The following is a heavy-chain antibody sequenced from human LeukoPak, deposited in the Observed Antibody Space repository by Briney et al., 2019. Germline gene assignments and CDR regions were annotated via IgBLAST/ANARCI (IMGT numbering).Heavy chain of an antibody. CDR1: GFTFGSYA. CDR2: ISGSGGST. V-gene: IGHV3-23*01. Sequence: GGSLRLSCAASGFTFGSYAMSWVRQAPGKGLEWVSAISGSGGSTYYADSVKGRFTISRDNSKNTLYLQMNSLRAEDTAVYYCAKTLFPYSSGLSDAFDIWGQGTMVTVSS. J-gene: IGHJ3*02. D-gene: IGHD6-19*01. CDR3: AKTLFPYSSGLSDAFDI.